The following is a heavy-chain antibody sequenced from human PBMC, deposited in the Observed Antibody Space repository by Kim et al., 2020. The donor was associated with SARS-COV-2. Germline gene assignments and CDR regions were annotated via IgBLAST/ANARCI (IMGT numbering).Heavy chain of an antibody. V-gene: IGHV4-59*08. CDR3: ARHNPTTWYYYDSSGYYYFDY. CDR1: GGSISSYY. CDR2: IYYSGST. J-gene: IGHJ4*02. D-gene: IGHD3-22*01. Sequence: SETLSLTCTVSGGSISSYYWSWIRQPPGKGLEWIGYIYYSGSTNYNPSLKSRVTISVDTSKNQFSLKLSSVTAADTAVYYCARHNPTTWYYYDSSGYYYFDYWGQGTLVTVSS.